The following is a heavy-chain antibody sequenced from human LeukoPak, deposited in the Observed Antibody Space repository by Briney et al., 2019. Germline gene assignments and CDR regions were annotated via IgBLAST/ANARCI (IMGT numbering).Heavy chain of an antibody. CDR3: ARDLRTTGTMRAYYYYMDV. J-gene: IGHJ6*03. CDR1: GYTFTSYD. CDR2: IIPIFGTA. Sequence: SVKVSCKASGYTFTSYDINWVRQAPGQGLEWMGGIIPIFGTANYAQKFQGRVTITTDESTSTAYMELSSLRSEDTAVYYCARDLRTTGTMRAYYYYMDVWGKGTTVTVSS. D-gene: IGHD1-1*01. V-gene: IGHV1-69*05.